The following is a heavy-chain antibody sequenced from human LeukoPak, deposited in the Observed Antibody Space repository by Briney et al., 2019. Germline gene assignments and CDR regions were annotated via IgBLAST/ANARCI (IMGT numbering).Heavy chain of an antibody. Sequence: KAGGSLRLSCAASGFTFSDYYMSWIRQAPGGGLEWVSYISSSSSYTNYADSVKGRFTISRDNAKNSLYLQMNSLRAEDTAVYYCARVDCGGDCYFPGRNWFDPWGQGTLVTVSS. CDR2: ISSSSSYT. V-gene: IGHV3-11*06. CDR1: GFTFSDYY. D-gene: IGHD2-21*02. CDR3: ARVDCGGDCYFPGRNWFDP. J-gene: IGHJ5*02.